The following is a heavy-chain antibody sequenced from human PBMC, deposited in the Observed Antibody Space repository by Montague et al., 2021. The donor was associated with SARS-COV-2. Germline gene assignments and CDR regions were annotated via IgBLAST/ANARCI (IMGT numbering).Heavy chain of an antibody. CDR2: IXGDYDN. CDR1: GFSLSTSEVG. J-gene: IGHJ5*02. V-gene: IGHV2-5*02. Sequence: VKPTQTLTLTCTFSGFSLSTSEVGVGWIRQPPGKAPEFLALIXGDYDNRYKPSLKSRLTITKVTSKNQVVLTMTNVDPVDTATYYCAHFGILRYFDPWGQGTLVTVSS. CDR3: AHFGILRYFDP. D-gene: IGHD3-9*01.